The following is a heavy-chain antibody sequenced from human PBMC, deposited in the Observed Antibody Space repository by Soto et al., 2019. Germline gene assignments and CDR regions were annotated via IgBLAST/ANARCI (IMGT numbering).Heavy chain of an antibody. CDR2: IYYSGST. J-gene: IGHJ6*02. Sequence: LSLTCTVSGGSISSYYWSWIRQPPGKGLEWIGYIYYSGSTNYNPSLKSRVTISVDASKNQFSLKLSSVTAADTAVYYCARDRAYGMDVWGQGTTVTVSS. CDR1: GGSISSYY. CDR3: ARDRAYGMDV. V-gene: IGHV4-59*01.